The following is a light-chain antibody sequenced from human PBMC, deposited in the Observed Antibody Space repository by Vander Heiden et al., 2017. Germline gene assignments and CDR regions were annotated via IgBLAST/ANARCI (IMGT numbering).Light chain of an antibody. CDR2: GKN. CDR3: NSRDSSGNHVV. Sequence: SSELTQDPAVSVALGQTVRITCQGDSLRSYYASWYQQKPGQAPVLVIYGKNNRPSGIPDRFSGSRSENTASLTITGAQAEDEADYYCNSRDSSGNHVVFGGGTKLTVL. J-gene: IGLJ2*01. CDR1: SLRSYY. V-gene: IGLV3-19*01.